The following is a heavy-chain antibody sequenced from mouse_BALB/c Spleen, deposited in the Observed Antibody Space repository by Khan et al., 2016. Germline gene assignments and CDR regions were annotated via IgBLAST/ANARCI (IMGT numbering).Heavy chain of an antibody. Sequence: VQLQQSGAELVKPGASVKLSCTASGFNIKDTYMHWVKQRPEKGLEWIGRIDPANGNTKYDPKFQGKATITEDTSSNTAYLQLSSLTSEDTAVYYCAMITAYWGQRTLVTVSA. V-gene: IGHV14-3*02. D-gene: IGHD2-4*01. CDR1: GFNIKDTY. J-gene: IGHJ3*01. CDR2: IDPANGNT. CDR3: AMITAY.